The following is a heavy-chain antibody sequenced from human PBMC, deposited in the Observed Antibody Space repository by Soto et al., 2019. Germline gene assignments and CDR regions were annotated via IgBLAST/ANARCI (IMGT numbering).Heavy chain of an antibody. CDR2: IWYDGSKI. J-gene: IGHJ6*01. D-gene: IGHD6-13*01. Sequence: GGSLRLSCAASGFTFSSYGMHWVRQAPGKWLEWVAVIWYDGSKIYYADSVKGRFTISRDNSKSTLYLQMNSLRAEDTAVYYCARPLEQHQLGFGMDVWGQGSPVTVSS. V-gene: IGHV3-33*01. CDR1: GFTFSSYG. CDR3: ARPLEQHQLGFGMDV.